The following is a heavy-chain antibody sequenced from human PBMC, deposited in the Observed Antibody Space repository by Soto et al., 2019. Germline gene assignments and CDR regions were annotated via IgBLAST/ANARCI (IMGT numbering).Heavy chain of an antibody. CDR1: GFSLTTNGVG. J-gene: IGHJ5*02. CDR3: AHIPNYYQYNWFDP. D-gene: IGHD3-10*01. Sequence: SGPTLVNPTQTLTLTCTFSGFSLTTNGVGVGWIRQSPGEALEWLALIYWDDDKRYSPSLKSRLTITKDTSKNQVVLTMTNMDPVDTATYYCAHIPNYYQYNWFDPWGQGTLVTVSS. CDR2: IYWDDDK. V-gene: IGHV2-5*02.